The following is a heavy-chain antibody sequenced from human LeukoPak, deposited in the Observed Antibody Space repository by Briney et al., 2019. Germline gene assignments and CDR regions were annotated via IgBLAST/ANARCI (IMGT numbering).Heavy chain of an antibody. CDR3: ARTLYAVVTPGEYYYYYGMDV. Sequence: ASVKVSCKVSGYTLTELSMHWVRQAPGKGLEWMGGFDPEDGKTIYAQKFQGRVTMTEDTSTDTAYMELSSLRSEDTAVYYCARTLYAVVTPGEYYYYYGMDVWGQGTTVTVSS. J-gene: IGHJ6*02. CDR2: FDPEDGKT. V-gene: IGHV1-24*01. D-gene: IGHD4-23*01. CDR1: GYTLTELS.